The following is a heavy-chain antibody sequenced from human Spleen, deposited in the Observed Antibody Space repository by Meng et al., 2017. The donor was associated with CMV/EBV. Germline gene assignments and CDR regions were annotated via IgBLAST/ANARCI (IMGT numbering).Heavy chain of an antibody. J-gene: IGHJ2*01. CDR3: ARGGFRDRRITWYFDL. V-gene: IGHV3-74*01. CDR2: INSDGSST. CDR1: GFTFSSYW. D-gene: IGHD3-10*01. Sequence: SGFTFSSYWMHWVRQAPGKGLVWVSRINSDGSSTSYADSVKGRFTISRDNAKNTLYLQMNSLRAEDTAVYYCARGGFRDRRITWYFDLWGRGTLVTVSS.